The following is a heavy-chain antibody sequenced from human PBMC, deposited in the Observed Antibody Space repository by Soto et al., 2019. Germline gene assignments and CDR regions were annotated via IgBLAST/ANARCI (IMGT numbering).Heavy chain of an antibody. Sequence: GGSLRLSCAASGFTFSSYWMSWVRQAPGKGLEWVANIKQDGSEKYYVDSVKGRFTISRDNAKNSLYLQMNSLRAEDTAVYYCARSFDYDFWSGYRNDAFDIWGQGTMVTVSS. CDR3: ARSFDYDFWSGYRNDAFDI. CDR2: IKQDGSEK. CDR1: GFTFSSYW. D-gene: IGHD3-3*01. J-gene: IGHJ3*02. V-gene: IGHV3-7*01.